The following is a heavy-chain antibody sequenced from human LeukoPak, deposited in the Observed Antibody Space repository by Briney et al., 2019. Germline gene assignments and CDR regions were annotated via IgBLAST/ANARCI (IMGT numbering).Heavy chain of an antibody. CDR2: ISHSGGT. J-gene: IGHJ4*02. D-gene: IGHD7-27*01. Sequence: PSETLSLTCAVYGGSFSGYYWSWIRQPPGKGLEWIGEISHSGGTDYNPSLKSRVTISVDTSRNQFSLKVSSVTAADTAVYYCARGRHWGAGADYWGQGTLVTVSS. V-gene: IGHV4-34*01. CDR1: GGSFSGYY. CDR3: ARGRHWGAGADY.